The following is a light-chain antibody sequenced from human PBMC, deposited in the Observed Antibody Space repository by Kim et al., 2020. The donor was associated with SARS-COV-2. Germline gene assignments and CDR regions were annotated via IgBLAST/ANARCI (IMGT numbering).Light chain of an antibody. CDR3: QQYENVPYT. Sequence: SASVGDRVTITWQASQDITKVLSWYQQKPGKAPELLIYDASKLEAGVPSRFSGSGSATHFTLTIDSLQPEDVATYYCQQYENVPYTFGQGTKLEI. CDR2: DAS. CDR1: QDITKV. J-gene: IGKJ2*01. V-gene: IGKV1-33*01.